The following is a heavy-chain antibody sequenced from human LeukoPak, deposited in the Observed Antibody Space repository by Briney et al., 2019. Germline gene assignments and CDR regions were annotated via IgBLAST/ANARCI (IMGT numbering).Heavy chain of an antibody. CDR1: GGTFSSYA. V-gene: IGHV1-69*04. CDR3: ASSPPFGYCSSTSCYGGGDY. CDR2: IIPILGIA. D-gene: IGHD2-2*03. J-gene: IGHJ4*02. Sequence: SVKVSCKASGGTFSSYAISWVRQAPGQGLEWMGRIIPILGIANYAQKFQGRVTITADKSTSTAYMELSSLRSEDTAAYYCASSPPFGYCSSTSCYGGGDYWGQGTLVTVSS.